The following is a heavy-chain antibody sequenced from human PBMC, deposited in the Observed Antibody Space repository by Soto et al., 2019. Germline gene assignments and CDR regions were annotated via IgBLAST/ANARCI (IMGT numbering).Heavy chain of an antibody. D-gene: IGHD1-26*01. Sequence: QVQLVQSGAEVKKPGSSVKVSCKASGGTFSSYAISWVRQAPGQGLEWMGGIIPIFGTANYAQKFQGRVTITADKSTSTAYMELSSLRSADTPVYYCARGVGWLNFGSWDYWGQGTLVTVSS. V-gene: IGHV1-69*06. CDR2: IIPIFGTA. J-gene: IGHJ4*02. CDR3: ARGVGWLNFGSWDY. CDR1: GGTFSSYA.